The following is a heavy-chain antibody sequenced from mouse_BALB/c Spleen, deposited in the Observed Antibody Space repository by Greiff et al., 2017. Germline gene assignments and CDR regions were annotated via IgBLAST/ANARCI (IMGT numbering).Heavy chain of an antibody. CDR3: AREGDGYHYAMDD. D-gene: IGHD2-3*01. V-gene: IGHV2-9*02. J-gene: IGHJ4*01. Sequence: QVQLKESGPGLVAPSQSLSITCTVSGFSLTSYGVHWVRQPPGKGLEWLGVIWAGGSTNYNSALMSRLSISKDNSKSQVFLKMNSLQTDDTAMYYCAREGDGYHYAMDDWGQGTSVTVSS. CDR2: IWAGGST. CDR1: GFSLTSYG.